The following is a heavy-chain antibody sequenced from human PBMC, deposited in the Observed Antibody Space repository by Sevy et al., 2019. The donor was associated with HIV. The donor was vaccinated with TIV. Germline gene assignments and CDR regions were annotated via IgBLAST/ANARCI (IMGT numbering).Heavy chain of an antibody. J-gene: IGHJ4*02. V-gene: IGHV3-23*01. D-gene: IGHD1-26*01. Sequence: GGSLRLSCAASGFTISSYAMSWVRQAPGKGLEWVSAISGSGGSSYYADSVKGRFTISRDNSKNTLYLQMNSLRAEDTAVYYCAKDRVGATVGVFDYWGQGTLVTVSS. CDR3: AKDRVGATVGVFDY. CDR2: ISGSGGSS. CDR1: GFTISSYA.